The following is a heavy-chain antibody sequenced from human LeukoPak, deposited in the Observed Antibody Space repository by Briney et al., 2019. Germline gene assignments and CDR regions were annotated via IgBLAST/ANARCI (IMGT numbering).Heavy chain of an antibody. CDR3: AKDVHLTIAVAGTGAFDI. CDR2: ISGSGGST. J-gene: IGHJ3*02. V-gene: IGHV3-23*01. Sequence: GGSLRLSCTASGFTFSSFSMNWVRQAPGKGLEWVSAISGSGGSTYYADSVKGRFTISRDNSKNTLYLQMNSLRAEDTAVYYCAKDVHLTIAVAGTGAFDIWGQGTMVTVSS. CDR1: GFTFSSFS. D-gene: IGHD6-19*01.